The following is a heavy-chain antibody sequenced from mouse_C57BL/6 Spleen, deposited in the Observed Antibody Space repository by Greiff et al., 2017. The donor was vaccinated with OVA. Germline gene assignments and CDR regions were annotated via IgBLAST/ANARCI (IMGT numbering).Heavy chain of an antibody. Sequence: EVKVEESGGGLVKPGGSLKLSCAASGFTFSSYTMSWVRQTPEKRLEWVATISGGGGNTYYPDSVKGRFTISRDNAKNTLYLQMSSLRSEDTSLYYCASHSYYSNSYYFDYWGQGTTLTVSS. CDR1: GFTFSSYT. D-gene: IGHD2-5*01. J-gene: IGHJ2*01. CDR3: ASHSYYSNSYYFDY. CDR2: ISGGGGNT. V-gene: IGHV5-9*01.